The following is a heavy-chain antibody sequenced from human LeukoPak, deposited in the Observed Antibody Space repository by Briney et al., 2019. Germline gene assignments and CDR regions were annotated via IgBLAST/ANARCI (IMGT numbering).Heavy chain of an antibody. D-gene: IGHD3-22*01. V-gene: IGHV3-53*01. Sequence: PGGSLRLSCAASELTVSKNYMSWVCQAPGKGLESVSVIYSGGSTYYADSVRGRFTISRDNSKNTLYLQMNSLRVEDTALYYCARGLMGGYPRFDYWGQGTLVTVSS. CDR1: ELTVSKNY. CDR2: IYSGGST. J-gene: IGHJ4*02. CDR3: ARGLMGGYPRFDY.